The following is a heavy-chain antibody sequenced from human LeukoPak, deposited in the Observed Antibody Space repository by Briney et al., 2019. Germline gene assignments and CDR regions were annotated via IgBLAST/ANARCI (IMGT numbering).Heavy chain of an antibody. D-gene: IGHD3-9*01. CDR1: GFTFSSYA. Sequence: GGSLRLCCAASGFTFSSYAMSWVRQATGKGLEWVSAISGSGGSTYYADAVKGRFTISRDNSKNTLYLQMNSLRAEDTAVYYCAKLGRSDYDILTGYYPDLYFDYWGQGTLVTVSS. CDR3: AKLGRSDYDILTGYYPDLYFDY. J-gene: IGHJ4*02. V-gene: IGHV3-23*01. CDR2: ISGSGGST.